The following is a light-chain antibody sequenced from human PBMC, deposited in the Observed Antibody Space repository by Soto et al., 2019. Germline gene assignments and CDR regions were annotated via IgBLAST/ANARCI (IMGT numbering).Light chain of an antibody. V-gene: IGKV3-20*01. CDR3: QHDGTSAL. J-gene: IGKJ3*01. CDR2: DAS. CDR1: QSVSSSY. Sequence: EIVLTQSPGTLSLSPGERATLSCRASQSVSSSYLAWYQQKPGQAPRLLIYDASSATGIPDRFSGSGSGTDFTLTITRLEPEDFAVYYCQHDGTSALFGPGTKVDL.